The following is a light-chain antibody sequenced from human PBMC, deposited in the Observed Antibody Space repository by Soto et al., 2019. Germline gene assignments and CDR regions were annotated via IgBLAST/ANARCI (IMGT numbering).Light chain of an antibody. CDR1: NIGSKS. V-gene: IGLV3-21*02. Sequence: SYELTQPPSVSVAPGQTARITCGGNNIGSKSVHWYQQKPGQAPVLVVYEDSDRPSGIPERFSGSNSGNTATLTISRVEARDEAGYYCQVWDSGSDHPGVFGGGTKLTVL. J-gene: IGLJ3*02. CDR3: QVWDSGSDHPGV. CDR2: EDS.